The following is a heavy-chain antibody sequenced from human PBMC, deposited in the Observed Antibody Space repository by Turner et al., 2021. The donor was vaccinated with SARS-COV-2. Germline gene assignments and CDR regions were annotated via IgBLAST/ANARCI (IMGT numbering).Heavy chain of an antibody. V-gene: IGHV4-39*01. J-gene: IGHJ6*03. CDR1: GGSISSSSYY. D-gene: IGHD3-22*01. CDR2: IYYSGST. Sequence: QLQLQESGPGLVKPSETLSLTCTVSGGSISSSSYYWGWIRQPPGKGLEWIGSIYYSGSTYYNPSLKSRVTISVDTSKNQFSLKLSSVTAADTAVYYCARKEDYVSSCYYYHYYMDVWGQGTTVTVSS. CDR3: ARKEDYVSSCYYYHYYMDV.